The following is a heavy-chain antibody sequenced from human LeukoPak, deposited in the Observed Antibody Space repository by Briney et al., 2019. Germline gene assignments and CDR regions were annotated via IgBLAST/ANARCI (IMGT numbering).Heavy chain of an antibody. V-gene: IGHV1-69*01. Sequence: SVKVSCKASGGTFSSYAISWVRQAPGQGLEWLGGIIPIFGTANYAQKFQGRVTITADESTSTAYMELSSLRSEDTAVYYCAYCSGGSCYHYYYYMDVWGKGTTVTVSS. CDR3: AYCSGGSCYHYYYYMDV. CDR1: GGTFSSYA. J-gene: IGHJ6*03. CDR2: IIPIFGTA. D-gene: IGHD2-15*01.